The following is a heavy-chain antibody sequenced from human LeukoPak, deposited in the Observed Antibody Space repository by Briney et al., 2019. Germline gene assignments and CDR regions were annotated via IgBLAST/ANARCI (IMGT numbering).Heavy chain of an antibody. V-gene: IGHV1-18*01. CDR1: GYTFTSYG. CDR2: ISAYNGNT. CDR3: ARSAYYYDSSGYYYTYFDY. J-gene: IGHJ4*02. Sequence: GASVKVSCKASGYTFTSYGISWVRQAPGQGLEWMGWISAYNGNTNYAQKLQGRVTVTTDTSTSTAYMELRSLRSDDTAVYYCARSAYYYDSSGYYYTYFDYWGQGTLVTVSS. D-gene: IGHD3-22*01.